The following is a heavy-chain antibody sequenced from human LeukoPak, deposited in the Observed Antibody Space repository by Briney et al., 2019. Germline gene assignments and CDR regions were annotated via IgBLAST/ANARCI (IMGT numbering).Heavy chain of an antibody. D-gene: IGHD1-26*01. CDR2: IKQEGSEK. V-gene: IGHV3-7*03. Sequence: GGSLKLSCAASVFTFSSFWMSWVRQAPGKGLDWVANIKQEGSEKYYVNSVKGRFTISREDAKSSLYLQMNSLRAEDTPDYYCTRSRSWDFFDFWGQGTLVTVSS. CDR3: TRSRSWDFFDF. J-gene: IGHJ4*02. CDR1: VFTFSSFW.